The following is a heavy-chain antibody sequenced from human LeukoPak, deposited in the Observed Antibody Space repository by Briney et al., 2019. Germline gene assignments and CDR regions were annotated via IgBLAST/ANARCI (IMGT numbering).Heavy chain of an antibody. CDR3: ARTRSRGLNWFDP. V-gene: IGHV4-30-4*08. CDR2: IYYSGST. D-gene: IGHD3-16*01. Sequence: SETLSLTCTVSGGSISSGDYYWSWIRQPPGKGLEWIGYIYYSGSTYYNPSLKSRVTISVDTSKNQFSLKLSSVTAADTAVYYCARTRSRGLNWFDPWGHGTLVTVSS. CDR1: GGSISSGDYY. J-gene: IGHJ5*02.